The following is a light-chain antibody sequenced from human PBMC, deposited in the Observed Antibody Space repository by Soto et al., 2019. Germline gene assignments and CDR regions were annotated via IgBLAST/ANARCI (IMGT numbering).Light chain of an antibody. J-gene: IGKJ1*01. V-gene: IGKV3-15*01. Sequence: EMTQSPATLSVSPGEIATLLCRASQSFSSNVAWYQQKPGQAPRIIIYGTSTRVTGIPARFSGSGSGTEFTLTISSLQPDDVATYYCQHYNSYSEAFGQGTKVDIK. CDR1: QSFSSN. CDR2: GTS. CDR3: QHYNSYSEA.